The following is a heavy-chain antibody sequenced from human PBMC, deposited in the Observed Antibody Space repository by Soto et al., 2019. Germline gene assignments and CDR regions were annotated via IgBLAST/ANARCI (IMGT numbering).Heavy chain of an antibody. Sequence: PGGSLRLCCAASGFTFSSYSMNGVRQAPGKGLEWVSSISSSSSYIYYADSVKGRFTISRDNAKNSLYLQMNSLRAEDTAVYYCARDRRRFWSGYYASRTTYYYGMDVWGQGTTVTVSS. D-gene: IGHD3-3*01. CDR1: GFTFSSYS. CDR2: ISSSSSYI. CDR3: ARDRRRFWSGYYASRTTYYYGMDV. V-gene: IGHV3-21*01. J-gene: IGHJ6*02.